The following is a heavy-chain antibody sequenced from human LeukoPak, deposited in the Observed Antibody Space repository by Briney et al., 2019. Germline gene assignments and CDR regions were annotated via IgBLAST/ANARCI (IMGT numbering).Heavy chain of an antibody. D-gene: IGHD6-13*01. CDR1: GFTFSSYA. Sequence: GGSLRLSCAASGFTFSSYAMSWVRQAPGKGLEWVSAISGSGGSTYYADSVKGRFTISGDNSKNTLYLQMNSLRAEDTAVYYCAKDPRSSWDRNAFDIWGQGTMVTVSS. CDR3: AKDPRSSWDRNAFDI. J-gene: IGHJ3*02. V-gene: IGHV3-23*01. CDR2: ISGSGGST.